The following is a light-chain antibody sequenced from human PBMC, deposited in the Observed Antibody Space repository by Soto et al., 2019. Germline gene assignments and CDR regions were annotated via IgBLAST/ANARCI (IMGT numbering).Light chain of an antibody. Sequence: VLTQSPGTLSLSPGERATLSCRASQSVSSSYLAWYQQKPGQAPRLLIYGASSRATGIPDRFSGSGSGTDFTLTISRLEPEDFAVYYCQQYGSSSYTFGQGTKLEIK. V-gene: IGKV3-20*01. CDR3: QQYGSSSYT. CDR1: QSVSSSY. J-gene: IGKJ2*01. CDR2: GAS.